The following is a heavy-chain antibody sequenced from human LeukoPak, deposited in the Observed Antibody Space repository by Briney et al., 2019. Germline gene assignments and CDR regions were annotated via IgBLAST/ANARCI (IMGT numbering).Heavy chain of an antibody. CDR1: GFTFSSYA. D-gene: IGHD3-9*01. CDR3: ARDRYYDILTGSNYFDY. J-gene: IGHJ4*02. CDR2: ISYDGSNK. Sequence: GGSLRLSCAASGFTFSSYAMHWVRRAPGKGLEWVAVISYDGSNKYYADSVKGRFTISRDNSKNTLYLQMNSLRAEDTAVYYCARDRYYDILTGSNYFDYWGQGTPVTVSS. V-gene: IGHV3-30-3*01.